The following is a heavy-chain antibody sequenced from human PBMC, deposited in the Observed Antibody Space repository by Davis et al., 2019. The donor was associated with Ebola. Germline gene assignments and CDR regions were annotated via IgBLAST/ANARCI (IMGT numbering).Heavy chain of an antibody. D-gene: IGHD6-13*01. V-gene: IGHV3-23*01. CDR1: GVTFSSDA. CDR2: ISGSGGST. CDR3: AKPQRGGSSWYVFDY. J-gene: IGHJ4*02. Sequence: GGSLRLSCAASGVTFSSDAMSWVRQAPGKGLEWVSAISGSGGSTYYADSVKGRFTISRDNSKNTLYLQMNSLRAEDTAVYYCAKPQRGGSSWYVFDYWGQGTLVTVSS.